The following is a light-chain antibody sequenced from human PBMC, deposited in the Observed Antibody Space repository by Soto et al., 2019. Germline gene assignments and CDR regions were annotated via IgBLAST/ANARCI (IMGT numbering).Light chain of an antibody. J-gene: IGKJ1*01. CDR3: QQYRDNWT. CDR2: KAS. Sequence: DIQMTQSPSTLSASVEDRVTITCRASQSISSWLAWYQQKPGTAPKLLIYKASTLQSGVPSRFSGSGSGTEFTLTISSLQPDDSATYYCQQYRDNWTFGQGTKVEIK. CDR1: QSISSW. V-gene: IGKV1-5*03.